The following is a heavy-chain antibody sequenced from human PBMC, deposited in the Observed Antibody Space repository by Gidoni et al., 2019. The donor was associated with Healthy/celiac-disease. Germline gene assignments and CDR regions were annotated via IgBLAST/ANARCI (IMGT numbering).Heavy chain of an antibody. CDR2: IYASGST. J-gene: IGHJ4*02. CDR3: ASQATVTIRGPYFDY. CDR1: GGSISSYY. Sequence: QVQLQESGPGLVKPSETLSLTCTVSGGSISSYYWSWIRQPAGKGLEWIGRIYASGSTNYNPSLKSRVTMSVDTSKNQFSLKLSSVTAADTAVYYCASQATVTIRGPYFDYWGQGTLVTVSS. V-gene: IGHV4-4*07. D-gene: IGHD4-17*01.